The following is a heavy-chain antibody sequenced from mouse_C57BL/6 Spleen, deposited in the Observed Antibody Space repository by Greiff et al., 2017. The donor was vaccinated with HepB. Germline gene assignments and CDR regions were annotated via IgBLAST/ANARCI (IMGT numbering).Heavy chain of an antibody. Sequence: VQLKESGGGLVKPGGSLKLSCAASGFTFSDYGMHWVRQAPEKGLEWVAYISSGSSTIYYADTVKGRFTISSDNAKNNLFLQMTSLRSEDTAMYYCARGGSSGFAYWGQGTLVTVSA. CDR2: ISSGSSTI. CDR1: GFTFSDYG. J-gene: IGHJ3*01. V-gene: IGHV5-17*01. D-gene: IGHD3-1*01. CDR3: ARGGSSGFAY.